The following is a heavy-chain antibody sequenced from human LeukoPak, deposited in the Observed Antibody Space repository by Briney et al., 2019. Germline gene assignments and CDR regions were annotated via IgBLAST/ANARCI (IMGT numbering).Heavy chain of an antibody. CDR2: IYTSGST. V-gene: IGHV4-61*02. Sequence: PSQTLSLTCTVSGGSISSGSYYWSWIRQPAGKGLEWIGRIYTSGSTNYNPSLKSRVTISVDTSKNQFSLKLSSVTAADTAVYYCAREAYYDFWSGSTPKFDYWGQGTLVTVSS. D-gene: IGHD3-3*01. CDR3: AREAYYDFWSGSTPKFDY. CDR1: GGSISSGSYY. J-gene: IGHJ4*02.